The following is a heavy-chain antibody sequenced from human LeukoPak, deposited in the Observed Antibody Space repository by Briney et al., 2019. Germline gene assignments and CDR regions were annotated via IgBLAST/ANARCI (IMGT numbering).Heavy chain of an antibody. J-gene: IGHJ4*02. V-gene: IGHV4-34*01. CDR1: GGSFSGYY. CDR3: ARKPIVNSAWYYFDY. Sequence: KPSETLSLTCAVYGGSFSGYYWNWIRQPPGKGLEWIGEIYHSGSTNYNSSLKSRVTMSVDTSKNQFSLELSSVTAADTAVYYCARKPIVNSAWYYFDYWGQGTLVTVSS. CDR2: IYHSGST. D-gene: IGHD3-22*01.